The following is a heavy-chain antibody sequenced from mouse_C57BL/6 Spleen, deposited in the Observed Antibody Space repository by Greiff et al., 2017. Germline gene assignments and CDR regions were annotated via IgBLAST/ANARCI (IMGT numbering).Heavy chain of an antibody. J-gene: IGHJ4*01. D-gene: IGHD1-1*01. CDR1: GYTFTSYW. V-gene: IGHV1-69*01. CDR3: ARSDYYGSSDYAMKD. CDR2: IDPSDSYT. Sequence: QVQLQQPGAELVMPGASVKLSCKASGYTFTSYWMHWVKQRPGQGLEWIGEIDPSDSYTNYNQKFKGKSTLTGDKSSSTAYMQLSSLTSEDSAVYYCARSDYYGSSDYAMKDWGQGTSVTVSS.